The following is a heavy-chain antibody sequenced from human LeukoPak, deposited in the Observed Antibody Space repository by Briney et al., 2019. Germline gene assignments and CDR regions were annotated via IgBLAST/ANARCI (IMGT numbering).Heavy chain of an antibody. CDR1: GFTFHLYA. J-gene: IGHJ4*02. Sequence: GGSLRLSCAASGFTFHLYAIHWVRQVPGKGLEWVSGISWNSASIGYADSVKGRFTISRDNAKNSVYLQMNSLRAEDTALYYCAKDKAPLYSGYDWDLDFWGQGTLVTVSS. V-gene: IGHV3-9*01. CDR3: AKDKAPLYSGYDWDLDF. CDR2: ISWNSASI. D-gene: IGHD5-12*01.